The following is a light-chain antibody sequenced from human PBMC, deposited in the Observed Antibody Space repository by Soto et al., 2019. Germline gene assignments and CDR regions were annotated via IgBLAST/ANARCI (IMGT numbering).Light chain of an antibody. CDR3: QNHNDWPFT. J-gene: IGKJ4*01. CDR2: DVS. V-gene: IGKV3-11*01. CDR1: QSVYSY. Sequence: EVVLTQSPSTLSASAGERATLSCRASQSVYSYLAWYQQKPGKPPRLLISDVSNRATGIPARFSGSGYGTDFTLTISSLEPEDFAVYYCQNHNDWPFTFGGGTKVEIK.